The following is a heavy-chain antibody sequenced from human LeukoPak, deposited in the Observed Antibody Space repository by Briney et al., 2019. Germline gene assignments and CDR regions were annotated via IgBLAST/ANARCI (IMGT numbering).Heavy chain of an antibody. CDR1: GGSISSSSYF. D-gene: IGHD3-3*01. CDR3: ARPTPGDFWSGANAFDI. Sequence: PSETLSLTCTVSGGSISSSSYFWGWIRQPPGKGLEWIGSIYYSGSTYYNPSLKSRVTISVDTSKNQFSLKVNSVTAADTAVYYCARPTPGDFWSGANAFDIWGQGTMVTVSS. J-gene: IGHJ3*02. V-gene: IGHV4-39*01. CDR2: IYYSGST.